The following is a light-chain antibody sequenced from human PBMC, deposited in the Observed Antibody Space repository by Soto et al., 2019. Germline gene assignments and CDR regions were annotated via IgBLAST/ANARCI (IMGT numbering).Light chain of an antibody. CDR3: QQSYSTPWT. J-gene: IGKJ1*01. Sequence: DIQMTQSPSSLSPSVGDRVTITCRASQSISSYLNWYQQKPGKAPKLLIYAASSLQSGAPSRFSGSGSGTDFTLTISCLQPEDFATYYCQQSYSTPWTFGQGTKVEIK. V-gene: IGKV1-39*01. CDR2: AAS. CDR1: QSISSY.